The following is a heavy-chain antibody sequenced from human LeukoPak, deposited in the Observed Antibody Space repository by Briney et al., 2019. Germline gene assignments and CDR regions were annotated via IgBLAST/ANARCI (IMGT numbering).Heavy chain of an antibody. CDR1: GFTFSSYFW. D-gene: IGHD2-8*01. CDR2: IKSDGSSS. J-gene: IGHJ4*02. CDR3: VRDLNLGVSPSFEY. Sequence: PGGSLRLSCAASGFTFSSYFWMHWVRQAPGKGLVWVSRIKSDGSSSTYADSLRGPFTTDRDSAKTFFYLQMNTLRAEDTAFYYCVRDLNLGVSPSFEYWGQGTLVTVSS. V-gene: IGHV3-74*01.